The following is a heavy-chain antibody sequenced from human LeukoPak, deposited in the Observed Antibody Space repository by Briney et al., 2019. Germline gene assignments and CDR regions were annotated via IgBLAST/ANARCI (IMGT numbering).Heavy chain of an antibody. CDR3: ARDLWHSSGVFDY. Sequence: GGSLRLSCAASGFTFSSYMMTWVRQAPGKGLEWVSYISSSGSTIYYADSVKGRFTISRDNAKNSLYLQMNSLRAEDTAVYYCARDLWHSSGVFDYWGQGTLVTVSS. J-gene: IGHJ4*02. V-gene: IGHV3-48*04. CDR2: ISSSGSTI. D-gene: IGHD6-19*01. CDR1: GFTFSSYM.